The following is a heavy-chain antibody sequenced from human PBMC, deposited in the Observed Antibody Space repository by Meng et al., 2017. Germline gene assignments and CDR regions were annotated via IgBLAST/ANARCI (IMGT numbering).Heavy chain of an antibody. V-gene: IGHV1-8*01. CDR1: GYTFTSYD. CDR2: MNPNSGNT. Sequence: ASVKVSCKASGYTFTSYDINWVRQATGQGLEWMGWMNPNSGNTGYAQKFQGRVTMTRNTSISTAYMGLSSLRSEDTAVYYCARSVEVRGVIITPNSYYYYYGMDVWGQGTMVTVSS. J-gene: IGHJ6*02. CDR3: ARSVEVRGVIITPNSYYYYYGMDV. D-gene: IGHD3-10*01.